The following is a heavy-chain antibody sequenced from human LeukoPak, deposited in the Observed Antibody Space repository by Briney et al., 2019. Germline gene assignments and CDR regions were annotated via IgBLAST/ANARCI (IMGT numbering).Heavy chain of an antibody. CDR2: LSSSSSAI. CDR1: GFTFSSYS. D-gene: IGHD2-2*01. CDR3: ARYYCSSTSCYAPSGY. V-gene: IGHV3-48*02. J-gene: IGHJ4*02. Sequence: GGALRLSCAAYGFTFSSYSMNWVRKAPGMGLEWVSYLSSSSSAIYYADSVKGRFTISRDNAKNSLYLQMNSLRDEDTAVYYCARYYCSSTSCYAPSGYWGQGTLVTVSS.